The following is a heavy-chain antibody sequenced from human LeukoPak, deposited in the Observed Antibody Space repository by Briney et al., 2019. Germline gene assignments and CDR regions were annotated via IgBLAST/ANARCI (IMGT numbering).Heavy chain of an antibody. CDR3: ARPRSYEAFDI. D-gene: IGHD6-6*01. V-gene: IGHV3-74*01. CDR2: INSDGRNT. Sequence: GGSLRLSCAASGFTFSSYWMHWVRQAPGKGLVWVSRINSDGRNTNYADSVKGRFTISRDNAKNTLFLQMDSLRAEDTAVYYCARPRSYEAFDIWGQGTMVTVSS. CDR1: GFTFSSYW. J-gene: IGHJ3*02.